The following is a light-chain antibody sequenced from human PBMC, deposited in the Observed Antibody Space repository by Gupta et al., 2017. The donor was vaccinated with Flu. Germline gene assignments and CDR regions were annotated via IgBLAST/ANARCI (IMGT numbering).Light chain of an antibody. CDR1: QSVRPS. Sequence: ATRLLSPGERAVLSCRASQSVRPSLAWYQQKPGQAPRLLMYDASRRAAGIPARFSGSGSGTDFTLTISTREPEDFAVYYCQQRSDLPMYAFGQGTKLEIK. CDR2: DAS. J-gene: IGKJ2*01. CDR3: QQRSDLPMYA. V-gene: IGKV3-11*01.